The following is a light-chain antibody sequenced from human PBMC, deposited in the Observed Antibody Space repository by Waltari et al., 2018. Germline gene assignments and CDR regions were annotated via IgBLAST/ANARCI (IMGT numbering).Light chain of an antibody. Sequence: EIVLTQSPGTLSLSPGERATLSCRASQSVSRTYLAWYQQKPGQAPRLLIYGASRRATDIPDRFSSSGSGTDFTLTISRLEPEDFAVYYCQQYGGSPLITFGQGTRLGIK. V-gene: IGKV3-20*01. CDR1: QSVSRTY. CDR2: GAS. CDR3: QQYGGSPLIT. J-gene: IGKJ5*01.